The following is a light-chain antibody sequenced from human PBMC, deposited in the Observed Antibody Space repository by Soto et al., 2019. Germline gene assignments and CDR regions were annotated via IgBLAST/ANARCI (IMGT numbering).Light chain of an antibody. J-gene: IGLJ2*01. V-gene: IGLV2-8*01. Sequence: QSALTQPPSASGSPGQSVTISCTGTSRDVGAYKYVSWYQQHPGKAPKLIIYEVSKRPSGVPDRFSGSKSGNTASLTVSGLQAEDEADYYCSSYAGSNNLVFGGGTKLTVL. CDR1: SRDVGAYKY. CDR3: SSYAGSNNLV. CDR2: EVS.